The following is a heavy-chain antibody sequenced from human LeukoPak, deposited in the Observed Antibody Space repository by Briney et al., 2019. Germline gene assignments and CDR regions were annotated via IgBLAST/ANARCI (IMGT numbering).Heavy chain of an antibody. V-gene: IGHV4-31*03. CDR1: GGSISSGGYY. J-gene: IGHJ4*02. Sequence: SETPSLTCTVSGGSISSGGYYWSWIRQHPGKGLEWIGCIYYSGSTYYNPSLKSRVTISIDTSKNRFSLRLSSVTAADTAVYYCARGGVVRGVIITNPDYWGQGTLVTASS. CDR3: ARGGVVRGVIITNPDY. CDR2: IYYSGST. D-gene: IGHD3-10*01.